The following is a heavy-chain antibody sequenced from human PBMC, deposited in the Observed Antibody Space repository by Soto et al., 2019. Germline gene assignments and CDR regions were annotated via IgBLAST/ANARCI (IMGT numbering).Heavy chain of an antibody. J-gene: IGHJ4*02. CDR2: INSDGSST. CDR1: SYV. CDR3: ARDPGPSVYYDFWSGYYTYFDY. D-gene: IGHD3-3*01. V-gene: IGHV3-74*01. Sequence: SYVMHVVLQAPGKGLVWVSRINSDGSSTSYADSVKGRFTISRDNAKNTLYLQMNSLRAEDTAVCYCARDPGPSVYYDFWSGYYTYFDYCGEGTLVTV.